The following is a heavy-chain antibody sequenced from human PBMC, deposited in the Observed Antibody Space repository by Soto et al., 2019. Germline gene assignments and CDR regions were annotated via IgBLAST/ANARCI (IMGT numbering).Heavy chain of an antibody. V-gene: IGHV7-4-1*02. Sequence: ASVKVSCKASGYTFTSYAMNWVRQAPGQGLEWMGWINTNTGNPTYAQGFTGRFVFSLDTSVSTAYLQISSLKAEDTAVYYCARPPYRGYSYGFDYWGQGTLVTVSS. D-gene: IGHD5-18*01. CDR3: ARPPYRGYSYGFDY. CDR1: GYTFTSYA. J-gene: IGHJ4*02. CDR2: INTNTGNP.